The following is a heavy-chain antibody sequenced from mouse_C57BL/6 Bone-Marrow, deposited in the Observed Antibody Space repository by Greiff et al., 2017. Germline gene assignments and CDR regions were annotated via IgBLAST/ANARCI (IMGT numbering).Heavy chain of an antibody. V-gene: IGHV1-63*01. CDR1: GYTFTNYW. CDR3: ARLTGTGYYFDY. D-gene: IGHD4-1*01. J-gene: IGHJ2*01. CDR2: IYPGGGYT. Sequence: VKLMESGAELVRPGTSVKMSCKASGYTFTNYWIGWAKQRPGHGLEWIGDIYPGGGYTNYNEKVKGKATLTADKSSSTAYMQFSSLTSEDSAIYYCARLTGTGYYFDYWGQGTTLTVSS.